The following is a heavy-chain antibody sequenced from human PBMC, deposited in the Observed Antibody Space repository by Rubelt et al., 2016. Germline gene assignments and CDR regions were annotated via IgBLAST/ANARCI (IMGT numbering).Heavy chain of an antibody. Sequence: QVQLQESGPGLVKPSETLSLTCTVSGYSINNGYYWGWIRQPPGTGLEWIASFFHDGSTKYNPSLKRRFPISKDGSKIQFSLNLSSVTAADTAVYYCARPTGASSASGSFLVWGQGTLVTVSS. CDR3: ARPTGASSASGSFLV. V-gene: IGHV4-38-2*02. J-gene: IGHJ4*02. CDR2: FFHDGST. D-gene: IGHD3-10*01. CDR1: GYSINNGYY.